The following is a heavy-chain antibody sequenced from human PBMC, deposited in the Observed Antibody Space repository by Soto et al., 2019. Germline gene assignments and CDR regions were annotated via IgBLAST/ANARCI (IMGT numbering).Heavy chain of an antibody. CDR3: ARDHKWDGMDV. CDR1: GGSFSSDSFI. J-gene: IGHJ6*02. Sequence: QVQLQESGPGLVKPSQTLSLTCSVSGGSFSSDSFIWSWVRQFPGKGLEWIGYINYSGTTYYNPSISSRITMSVDTSKNQFSLNLSSVTAADTAVYYCARDHKWDGMDVWGQVTTVTVSS. D-gene: IGHD1-26*01. V-gene: IGHV4-31*03. CDR2: INYSGTT.